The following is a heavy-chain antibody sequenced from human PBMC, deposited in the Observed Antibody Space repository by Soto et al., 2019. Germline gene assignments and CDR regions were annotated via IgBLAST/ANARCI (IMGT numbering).Heavy chain of an antibody. V-gene: IGHV4-31*03. Sequence: SETLSLTCTVSGGSISSGGYYWTWIRQHPGKGLEWIGYNYYSGITYYNPSLKSRVTISLDTSKNQFSLKLSSVTAEDTALYYCAKGRSYYYYYGVDVWGQGTTVTVSS. CDR3: AKGRSYYYYYGVDV. J-gene: IGHJ6*02. CDR1: GGSISSGGYY. CDR2: NYYSGIT.